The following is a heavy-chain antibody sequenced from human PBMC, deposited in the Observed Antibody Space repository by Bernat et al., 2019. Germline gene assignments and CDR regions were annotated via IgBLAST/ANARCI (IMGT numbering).Heavy chain of an antibody. J-gene: IGHJ6*03. V-gene: IGHV3-11*05. CDR1: GFTFSDYY. CDR3: AGGASTSAHYMDV. CDR2: ISSSSSYP. Sequence: QVQLVESGGGLVKPGGSLRLSCAASGFTFSDYYMSWIRQAPGKRLDWVSYISSSSSYPNYTVSVKSRFTISRDNAKNSLYRQMKSLGAEDTAVYDCAGGASTSAHYMDVWGKGTTVTVS.